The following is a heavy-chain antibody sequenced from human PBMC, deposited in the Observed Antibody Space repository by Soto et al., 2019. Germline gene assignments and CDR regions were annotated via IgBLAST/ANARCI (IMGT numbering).Heavy chain of an antibody. V-gene: IGHV5-51*01. J-gene: IGHJ3*01. Sequence: GESLKISCKGSGYSFAGYWISWVRQMPGKGLDWMGVIYPGDSDTRYSPSFHGQVTISADKSISTAYLQWSSLKASDTAMYFCARLPGVRGVFDGFNVWGQGTMVTVSS. CDR3: ARLPGVRGVFDGFNV. D-gene: IGHD3-10*01. CDR1: GYSFAGYW. CDR2: IYPGDSDT.